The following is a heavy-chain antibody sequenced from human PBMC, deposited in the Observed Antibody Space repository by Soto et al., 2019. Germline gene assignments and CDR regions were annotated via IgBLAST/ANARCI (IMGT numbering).Heavy chain of an antibody. J-gene: IGHJ4*02. CDR2: LTDNGGGT. Sequence: EVQLLESGGGLVQPGGSLRLSCEASGFTFSAYAMSWARQAPGKGLEWVSALTDNGGGTYYADSVKGRFTVARDNFKNTLYLQMNSLRAEDTAIYYCAKVVVPPSSGYYFDYWGQGALVTVSS. V-gene: IGHV3-23*01. D-gene: IGHD3-22*01. CDR1: GFTFSAYA. CDR3: AKVVVPPSSGYYFDY.